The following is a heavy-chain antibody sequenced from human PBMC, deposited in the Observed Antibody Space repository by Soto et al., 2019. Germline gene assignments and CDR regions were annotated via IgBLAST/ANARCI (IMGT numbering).Heavy chain of an antibody. CDR1: GGSFSGYY. J-gene: IGHJ4*02. D-gene: IGHD6-19*01. CDR2: IHHGGST. V-gene: IGHV4-34*01. CDR3: ARGLAVTGHYFDS. Sequence: PSETLSLTCAVYGGSFSGYYWSWIRQPPGKGLEWIGEIHHGGSTNYNPSLKSRVTISVDTSKDQFSLKLSSVTAADMAVYYCARGLAVTGHYFDSWGLGTQVTVSS.